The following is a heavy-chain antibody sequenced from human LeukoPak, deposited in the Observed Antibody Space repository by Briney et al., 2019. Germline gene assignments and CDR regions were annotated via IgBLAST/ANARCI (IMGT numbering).Heavy chain of an antibody. V-gene: IGHV3-66*02. Sequence: GGSLRLSCAASGFTVSSNYMSWVRQAPGKGLEWVSVIYSGGSTYYADSVKGRFTIPRDNSKNTLYLEMNSLRNEDTAVYYCASAVSYGSGSYYSGSCYYWGQGTLVTVSS. CDR3: ASAVSYGSGSYYSGSCYY. D-gene: IGHD3-10*01. CDR2: IYSGGST. J-gene: IGHJ4*02. CDR1: GFTVSSNY.